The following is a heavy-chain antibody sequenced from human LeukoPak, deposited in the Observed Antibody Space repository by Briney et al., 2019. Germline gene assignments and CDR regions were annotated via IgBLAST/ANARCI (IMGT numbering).Heavy chain of an antibody. V-gene: IGHV3-23*01. Sequence: PGGSLRLSCAASGFTFSSYAMSWVRQAPGKGLEWVSAISGSGGSTYYADSVKGRFTISRDNSKNTLYLQVNSLRAEDTAVYYCAKEGYYYDSSGYYYFDYWGQGTLVTVSS. D-gene: IGHD3-22*01. J-gene: IGHJ4*02. CDR2: ISGSGGST. CDR1: GFTFSSYA. CDR3: AKEGYYYDSSGYYYFDY.